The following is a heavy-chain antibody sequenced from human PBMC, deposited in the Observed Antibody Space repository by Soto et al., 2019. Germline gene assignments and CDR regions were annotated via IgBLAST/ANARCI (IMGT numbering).Heavy chain of an antibody. V-gene: IGHV2-5*02. CDR3: AHRPSYCSGGSCYSGFDY. D-gene: IGHD2-15*01. CDR2: IYWDDDK. J-gene: IGHJ4*02. CDR1: GFSLSTSGVG. Sequence: QITLKESGPTLVKPTQTLTLTCTFSGFSLSTSGVGVGWIRRPPGKALEWLALIYWDDDKRYSPSLKSRLTPTKDTSKNQVVLTMTNMDPVDTATYYCAHRPSYCSGGSCYSGFDYWGQGTLVTVSS.